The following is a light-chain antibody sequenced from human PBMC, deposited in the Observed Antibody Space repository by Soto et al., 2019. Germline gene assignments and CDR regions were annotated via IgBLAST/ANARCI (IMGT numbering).Light chain of an antibody. V-gene: IGLV2-8*01. Sequence: QSALTQPPSASGSPGQSVTISCTGTSSDVGGYNYVSWYQHHPGKAPKLMIFDVTKRPSGVPDRFSGSKSGNTASLTVSGRQAEDEADYYCASYAGSNTPYVFGTGTKLTVL. CDR2: DVT. CDR1: SSDVGGYNY. CDR3: ASYAGSNTPYV. J-gene: IGLJ1*01.